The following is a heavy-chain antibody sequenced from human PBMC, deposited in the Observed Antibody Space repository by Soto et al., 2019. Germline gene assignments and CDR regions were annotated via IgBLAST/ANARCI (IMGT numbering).Heavy chain of an antibody. CDR2: ISGSGRNT. CDR3: GKKGLSISPSAIDA. Sequence: GGSLRLSCATSGFTFSSNGMSWVRQAPGKGLDWVSGISGSGRNTYYADSVKGRFTISRDNSKNTLFLQVNSLRAEDTAVYYCGKKGLSISPSAIDAWGQGTLVTVSS. V-gene: IGHV3-23*01. D-gene: IGHD2-21*01. CDR1: GFTFSSNG. J-gene: IGHJ5*02.